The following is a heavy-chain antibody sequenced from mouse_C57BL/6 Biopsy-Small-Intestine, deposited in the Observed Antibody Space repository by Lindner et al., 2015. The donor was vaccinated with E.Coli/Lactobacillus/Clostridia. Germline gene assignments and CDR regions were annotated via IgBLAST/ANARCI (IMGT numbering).Heavy chain of an antibody. CDR2: IYPGDGDT. Sequence: VQLQESGAELVRPGASVKLSCTASGFNIKDDHMHWVRQRPEQGLEWIGWIYPGDGDTNYNGKFKGKATLTADKSSSTAYMQLSSLTSEDSAVYFCAREGDPGAMDNWGQGTSVTVSS. V-gene: IGHV14-4*01. CDR1: GFNIKDDH. J-gene: IGHJ4*01. CDR3: AREGDPGAMDN.